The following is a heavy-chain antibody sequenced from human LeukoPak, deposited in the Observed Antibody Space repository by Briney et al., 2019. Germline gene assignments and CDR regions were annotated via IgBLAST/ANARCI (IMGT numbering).Heavy chain of an antibody. D-gene: IGHD4-17*01. CDR2: ISYDGSNK. CDR3: AKHGDGCFDI. CDR1: GFTFSSYG. Sequence: GGSLRLSCAASGFTFSSYGMHWVRQAPGKGLEWVAVISYDGSNKYYADSVKGRFTISRDNSKNTLYLQMNSLRAEDTAVYYCAKHGDGCFDIWGQGTMVTVSS. J-gene: IGHJ3*02. V-gene: IGHV3-30*18.